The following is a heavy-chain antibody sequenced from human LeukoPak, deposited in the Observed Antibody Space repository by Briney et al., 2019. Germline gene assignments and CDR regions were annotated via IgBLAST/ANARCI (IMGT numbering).Heavy chain of an antibody. CDR1: GITFSAHA. CDR3: AKARAGDITAAFNY. CDR2: ISESDGST. Sequence: PGGSLRLSCAASGITFSAHAMSWVRQAPGKGLEWVSTISESDGSTYYADSVKGRFTISRDNSQNTLYLQMNSLRAEDTAIYYCAKARAGDITAAFNYWGQGTLVTVSS. V-gene: IGHV3-23*01. D-gene: IGHD6-13*01. J-gene: IGHJ4*02.